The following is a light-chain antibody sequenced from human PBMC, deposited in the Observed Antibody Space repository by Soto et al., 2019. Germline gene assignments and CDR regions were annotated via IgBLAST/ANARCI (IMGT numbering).Light chain of an antibody. CDR1: SSDVGGYNY. CDR3: SSYTSSSTI. V-gene: IGLV2-14*01. J-gene: IGLJ2*01. CDR2: DVN. Sequence: QSALTQPASVSGSPEQSITISCTGISSDVGGYNYVSWYQQHPGKAPKLMIYDVNNRPSGVSNRFSGSKSDNTASLTISGLQAEDEADYYCSSYTSSSTIFGGGTKLTVL.